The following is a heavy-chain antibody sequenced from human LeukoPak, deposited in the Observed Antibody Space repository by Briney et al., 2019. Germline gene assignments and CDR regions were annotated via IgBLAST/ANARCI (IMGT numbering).Heavy chain of an antibody. Sequence: GGSPRLSCAASGFTFSSYSMNWVRQAPGKGLEWVSSISSSSSYIYYADSVKGRFTISRDNAKNSLYLQMNSLRAEDTAVYYCARGGRWLPDYWGQGTLVTVSS. V-gene: IGHV3-21*01. CDR2: ISSSSSYI. J-gene: IGHJ4*02. D-gene: IGHD5-24*01. CDR3: ARGGRWLPDY. CDR1: GFTFSSYS.